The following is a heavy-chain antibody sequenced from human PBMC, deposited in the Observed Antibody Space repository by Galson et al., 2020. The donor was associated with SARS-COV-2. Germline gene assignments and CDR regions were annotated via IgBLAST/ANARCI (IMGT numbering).Heavy chain of an antibody. D-gene: IGHD3-16*02. J-gene: IGHJ3*02. V-gene: IGHV5-51*01. Sequence: GESLKISCTGSGYSFSSYRIGWVRQMPGKGLEWMGLIYPGDSDTIYSPSFQGQVTISADKSISTAYLQWSSLRASDTAMYYCASLFIVTDDAFDIWGQGTLVTVSS. CDR1: GYSFSSYR. CDR3: ASLFIVTDDAFDI. CDR2: IYPGDSDT.